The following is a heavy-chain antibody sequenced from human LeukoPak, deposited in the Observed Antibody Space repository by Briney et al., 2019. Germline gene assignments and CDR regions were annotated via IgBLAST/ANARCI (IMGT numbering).Heavy chain of an antibody. V-gene: IGHV1-2*02. Sequence: GASVKVSCKASGYTFTGYYMHWVRQAPGQGLEWMGWINPNSGGTNYAQKFQGRVTMTRDTSISTAYMELSRLRSDDTAVYYCARAYYYGSGVNIWLSNHFDYWGQGTLVTVSS. J-gene: IGHJ4*02. CDR2: INPNSGGT. D-gene: IGHD3-10*01. CDR1: GYTFTGYY. CDR3: ARAYYYGSGVNIWLSNHFDY.